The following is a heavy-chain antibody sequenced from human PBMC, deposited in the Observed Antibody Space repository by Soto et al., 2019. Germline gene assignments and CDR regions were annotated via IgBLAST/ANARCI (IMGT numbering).Heavy chain of an antibody. CDR2: ISINGGST. V-gene: IGHV3-64D*06. CDR1: GFTFSSYA. CDR3: VKGRIAVAGTPDY. Sequence: PWGSLRLSCSASGFTFSSYAMHWVRQAPGKGLEYVSAISINGGSTYYADSVKGRFTISRDNSKNTLYLQMSSLRAEDTAVYYCVKGRIAVAGTPDYWGQGTLVTVSS. D-gene: IGHD6-19*01. J-gene: IGHJ4*02.